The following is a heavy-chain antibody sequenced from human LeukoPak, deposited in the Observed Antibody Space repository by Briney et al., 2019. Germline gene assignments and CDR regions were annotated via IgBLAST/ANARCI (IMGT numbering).Heavy chain of an antibody. CDR1: GGSISSGDDY. V-gene: IGHV4-30-4*08. J-gene: IGHJ4*02. Sequence: SATLSLTCAVSGGSISSGDDYWSWIRQPPGKGLEWIRFIYYSGNTYYNPSLKSRVTIAVDTSKNQFSLRLNSVTAADTAVYYCARDHCSSKSCFIDYWGQGTLVTVSS. D-gene: IGHD2-2*01. CDR2: IYYSGNT. CDR3: ARDHCSSKSCFIDY.